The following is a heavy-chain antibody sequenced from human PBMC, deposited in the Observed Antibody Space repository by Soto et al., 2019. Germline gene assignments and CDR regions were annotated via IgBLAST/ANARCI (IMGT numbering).Heavy chain of an antibody. J-gene: IGHJ1*01. V-gene: IGHV3-74*01. CDR3: AGSTNSWYFQH. Sequence: EVQLVESGGGLVQPGGSLRLSCGASGFTFSSYWMHWVRQAPGKGLEWVSRINTDGSSTRYGDSMNGQFTISRDNAKNTLYLQMSSLRAEDTAVYYCAGSTNSWYFQHWGQGTLVTVS. CDR1: GFTFSSYW. D-gene: IGHD2-2*01. CDR2: INTDGSST.